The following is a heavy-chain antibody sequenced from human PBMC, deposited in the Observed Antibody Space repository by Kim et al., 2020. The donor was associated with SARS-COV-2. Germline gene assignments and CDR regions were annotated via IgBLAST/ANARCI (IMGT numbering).Heavy chain of an antibody. CDR3: ARDRKSSWLFDY. V-gene: IGHV3-30*01. Sequence: YYADSVKGRFTISRDNSKNTLYLQMNSLRAEDTAVYYCARDRKSSWLFDYWGQGTLVTVSS. J-gene: IGHJ4*02. D-gene: IGHD6-13*01.